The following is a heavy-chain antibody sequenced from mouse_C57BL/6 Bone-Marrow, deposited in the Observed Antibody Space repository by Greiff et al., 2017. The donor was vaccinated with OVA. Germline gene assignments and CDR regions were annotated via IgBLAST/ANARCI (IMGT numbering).Heavy chain of an antibody. J-gene: IGHJ3*01. CDR1: GYTFTDYN. Sequence: VQLQQSGPELVKPGASVKMSCKASGYTFTDYNMHWVKQSHGKSLEWIGYINPNNGGTSYNQKFKGKATLTVNKSSSTAYMELRSLTSEDSAVYYCARGGYSNSAWCAYWGQGTLVTVSA. CDR3: ARGGYSNSAWCAY. D-gene: IGHD2-5*01. CDR2: INPNNGGT. V-gene: IGHV1-22*01.